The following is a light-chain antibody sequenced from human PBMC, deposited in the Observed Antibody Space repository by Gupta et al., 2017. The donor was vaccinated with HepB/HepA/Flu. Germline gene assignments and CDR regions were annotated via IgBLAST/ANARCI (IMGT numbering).Light chain of an antibody. CDR1: LTIDTW. V-gene: IGKV1-5*03. CDR3: QQYKTYPLT. CDR2: KAS. Sequence: DIQMTQSPSTLSASVGDRVTITCRASLTIDTWMAWYQQKPGKAPRLIIYKASILQSGVPSRFSGSGSGSEFILTISSLQPYDFATYYCQQYKTYPLTFGGGTVVETK. J-gene: IGKJ4*01.